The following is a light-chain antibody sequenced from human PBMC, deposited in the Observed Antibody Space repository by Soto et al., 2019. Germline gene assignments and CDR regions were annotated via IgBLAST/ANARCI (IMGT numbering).Light chain of an antibody. Sequence: EIVFTQCPGTRSLSPGERATLSCGASQSVRNNYFAWYQKKPGQAPRLLIYGASNSATGTPDRFSGSGSGTDFTLTISRLEPEDLAVYYCQQYGNSGTFGQGTQVDIK. J-gene: IGKJ1*01. CDR1: QSVRNNY. V-gene: IGKV3-20*01. CDR2: GAS. CDR3: QQYGNSGT.